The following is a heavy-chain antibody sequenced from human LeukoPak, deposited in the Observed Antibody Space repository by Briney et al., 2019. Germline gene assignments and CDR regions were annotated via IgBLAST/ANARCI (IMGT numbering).Heavy chain of an antibody. V-gene: IGHV3-20*04. CDR1: GFTFDDYG. Sequence: GGSLRLSCAASGFTFDDYGMTWVRQAPGKGLERVSGINWNGVSTGYADSVKGRFTISRDNAKNSLYLQMNSLRAEDTALYYCARSPRIIIVRGLISYYYYMDVWGKGTTVTVSS. D-gene: IGHD3-10*01. CDR2: INWNGVST. J-gene: IGHJ6*03. CDR3: ARSPRIIIVRGLISYYYYMDV.